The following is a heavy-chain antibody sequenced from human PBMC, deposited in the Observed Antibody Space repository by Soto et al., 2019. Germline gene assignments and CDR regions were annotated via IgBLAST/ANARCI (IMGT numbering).Heavy chain of an antibody. CDR3: ARSRSGAVADSFDF. D-gene: IGHD3-10*01. Sequence: GGSLRLSCAASGFTFSRYAIHLVRQAPGKGLEWVAVISRDGTNKYYVDSVKGRFTISRDNSRNTLYLQMNSLRHEDAAVYYCARSRSGAVADSFDFWGQGTLVTVSS. V-gene: IGHV3-30*04. CDR2: ISRDGTNK. J-gene: IGHJ4*02. CDR1: GFTFSRYA.